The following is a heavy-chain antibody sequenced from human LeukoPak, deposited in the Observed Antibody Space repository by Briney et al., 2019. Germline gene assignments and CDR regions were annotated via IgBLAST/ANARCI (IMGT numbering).Heavy chain of an antibody. CDR1: GGTFSSYA. CDR3: ARDMRRYYGMDV. D-gene: IGHD3-16*01. V-gene: IGHV1-69*13. J-gene: IGHJ6*02. CDR2: IIPIFGTA. Sequence: SVKVSCKASGGTFSSYAISWVRQAPGQGLEWMGGIIPIFGTANYAQKFQGRVTITADESTSTAYMELSSLRSEDTAVYYCARDMRRYYGMDVWGQGTTVTVSS.